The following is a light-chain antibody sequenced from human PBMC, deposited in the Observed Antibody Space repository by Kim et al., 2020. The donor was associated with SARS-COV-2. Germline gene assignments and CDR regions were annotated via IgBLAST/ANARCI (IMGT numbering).Light chain of an antibody. Sequence: LSPGERATLSCRASQTISSYLAWYQQKPGQAPRLLIYDASNRATGVPARFSGSGSGTDFTLTISSLEPEDFAVYYCQHRSNWPTTFGGGTKVDIK. CDR3: QHRSNWPTT. CDR1: QTISSY. V-gene: IGKV3-11*01. J-gene: IGKJ4*01. CDR2: DAS.